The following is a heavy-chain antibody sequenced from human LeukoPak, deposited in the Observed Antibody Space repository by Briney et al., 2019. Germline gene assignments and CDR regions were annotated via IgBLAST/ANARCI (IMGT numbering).Heavy chain of an antibody. V-gene: IGHV3-74*01. CDR2: INGDGSTS. CDR3: ARETGE. Sequence: GGSLRLSCAASGFTFYSYWMHWVRQAPGKGLEWVSCINGDGSTSNYADSVKGRFTISRDNTKNSLYLQMNSLRAEDTAMYYCARETGEGGQGTLVTVSS. J-gene: IGHJ4*02. CDR1: GFTFYSYW.